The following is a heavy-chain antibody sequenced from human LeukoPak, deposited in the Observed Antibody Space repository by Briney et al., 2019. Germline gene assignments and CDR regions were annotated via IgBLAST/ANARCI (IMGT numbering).Heavy chain of an antibody. D-gene: IGHD4-11*01. CDR1: GGYLSSSSHY. CDR2: IYYSGST. J-gene: IGHJ6*03. V-gene: IGHV4-39*01. Sequence: PSETLSLTCAVSGGYLSSSSHYWGWIRQPPGKGLEWIGSIYYSGSTYPNPSLKSRVTITGDTSKNQFSLKLSSVTAADTAVYYCARHGEGVYTDYINPGKPYYYMDVWGKRTTVIVSS. CDR3: ARHGEGVYTDYINPGKPYYYMDV.